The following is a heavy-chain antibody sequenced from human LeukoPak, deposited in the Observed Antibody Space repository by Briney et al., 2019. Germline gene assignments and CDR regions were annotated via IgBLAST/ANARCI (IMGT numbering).Heavy chain of an antibody. Sequence: PGGSLRLSCAASGFTFSSYGMHWVRRAPGKGLEWGAVIWYDGSNKYYADSVKGRFTISRDNSKNTLYLQMNSLRAEDTAVYYCARARYSSGWYHFDYWGRGTLVTVSS. CDR1: GFTFSSYG. CDR2: IWYDGSNK. V-gene: IGHV3-33*08. CDR3: ARARYSSGWYHFDY. D-gene: IGHD6-19*01. J-gene: IGHJ4*02.